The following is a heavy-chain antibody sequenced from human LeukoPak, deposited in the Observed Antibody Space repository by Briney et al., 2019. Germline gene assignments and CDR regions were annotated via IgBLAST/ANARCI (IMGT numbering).Heavy chain of an antibody. Sequence: GASVKVSCKASGYTFTSYYMHWVRQAPGQGLEWMGIINPSGGSTSYAQKLQGRVTMTTDTSTSTAYMELRSLRSDDTAVYYCARFPVVGGTFRYYYYYGMDVWGQGTTVTVSS. CDR1: GYTFTSYY. D-gene: IGHD3-16*01. CDR3: ARFPVVGGTFRYYYYYGMDV. V-gene: IGHV1-46*01. CDR2: INPSGGST. J-gene: IGHJ6*02.